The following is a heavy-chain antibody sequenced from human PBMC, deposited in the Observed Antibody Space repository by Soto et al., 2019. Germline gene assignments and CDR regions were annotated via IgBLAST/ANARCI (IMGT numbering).Heavy chain of an antibody. CDR2: ISWDSGRI. Sequence: EMQLVESGGGLVQPGRSLRLSCAASGFTFDDYAMYWVRQGPGKGLEWVSGISWDSGRIGYADSVKGRFPISRDNAKNALYLQRISLRPEDPALSYCAHARLLGGDGWHSYYDTAMDVWGPGPTVTVS. CDR3: AHARLLGGDGWHSYYDTAMDV. CDR1: GFTFDDYA. V-gene: IGHV3-9*01. J-gene: IGHJ6*02. D-gene: IGHD3-16*01.